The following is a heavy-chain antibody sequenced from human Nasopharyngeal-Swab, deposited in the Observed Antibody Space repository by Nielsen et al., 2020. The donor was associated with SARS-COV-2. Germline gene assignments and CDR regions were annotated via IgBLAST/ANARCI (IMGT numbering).Heavy chain of an antibody. CDR2: INPNTGGT. CDR3: TREAPMSGRSINYFDP. Sequence: ASVKVSCTASGYTFSGNYIHWVRQAPGQGLEWMGWINPNTGGTDYAQKFQGRVTMTWDTSINTAYMELSGLRSDDTAVFYCTREAPMSGRSINYFDPWGQGTLVTVSS. V-gene: IGHV1-2*02. D-gene: IGHD1-1*01. J-gene: IGHJ5*02. CDR1: GYTFSGNY.